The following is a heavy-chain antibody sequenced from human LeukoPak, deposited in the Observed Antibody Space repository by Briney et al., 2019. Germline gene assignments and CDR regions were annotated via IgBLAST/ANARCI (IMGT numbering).Heavy chain of an antibody. Sequence: GGSLRLSCSASGFTFSSYAMHWVRQAPGKGLEYVSAISSDGGSTYYADSVKGRFTISRDNSKNTLYLQMSSLRAEDTAVYYCVSPVGVIYSYGYSGWEIDYWGQGTLVTVSS. CDR1: GFTFSSYA. D-gene: IGHD5-18*01. J-gene: IGHJ4*02. CDR2: ISSDGGST. V-gene: IGHV3-64D*06. CDR3: VSPVGVIYSYGYSGWEIDY.